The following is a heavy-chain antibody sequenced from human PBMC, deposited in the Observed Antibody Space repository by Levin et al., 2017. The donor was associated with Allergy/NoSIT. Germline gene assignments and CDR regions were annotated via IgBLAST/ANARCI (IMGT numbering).Heavy chain of an antibody. V-gene: IGHV4-4*07. Sequence: GSLRLSCTVSDGSISSYYWSWIRLSAGKGLEWIGRSHISGGTNYNPSLKSRLTLSLDTSKNQFSLKLTSVTAADPAVYYCERGQGSTGYNYFDYWGQGIPVTVSS. CDR2: SHISGGT. CDR1: DGSISSYY. D-gene: IGHD3-22*01. J-gene: IGHJ4*02. CDR3: ERGQGSTGYNYFDY.